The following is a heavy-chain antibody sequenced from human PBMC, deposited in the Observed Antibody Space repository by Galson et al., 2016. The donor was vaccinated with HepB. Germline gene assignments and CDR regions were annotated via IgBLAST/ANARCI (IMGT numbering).Heavy chain of an antibody. V-gene: IGHV4-39*07. CDR3: ARLLRQTEY. D-gene: IGHD1-14*01. J-gene: IGHJ4*02. Sequence: ETLSLTCTVSGDSISSTSYCWGWIRQPPGRGLEWIGSMSYSGSTYYNPSLKSRVTMSVDTSKNQFSLTLTSVTAADTAVYYCARLLRQTEYWGQGTLVTVSS. CDR1: GDSISSTSYC. CDR2: MSYSGST.